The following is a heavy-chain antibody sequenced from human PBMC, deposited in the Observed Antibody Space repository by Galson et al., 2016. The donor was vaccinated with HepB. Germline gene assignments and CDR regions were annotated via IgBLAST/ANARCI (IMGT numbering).Heavy chain of an antibody. CDR2: INYSGRT. D-gene: IGHD3-10*01. CDR3: ARQNEGRWTVWYDP. J-gene: IGHJ5*02. Sequence: LSLTCSVSGGSISSDSYYWSWIRQSPGKGLEWIGSINYSGRTNHNLALKSRVTISADTSKNQISLRLSSVTAADTAVYYSARQNEGRWTVWYDPWGQGTLVTVSS. V-gene: IGHV4-61*01. CDR1: GGSISSDSYY.